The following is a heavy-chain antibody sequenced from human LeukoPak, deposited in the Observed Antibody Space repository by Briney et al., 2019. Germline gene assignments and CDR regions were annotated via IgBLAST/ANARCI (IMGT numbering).Heavy chain of an antibody. CDR3: ARDSAVAGTH. CDR1: GYTFTNYY. Sequence: ASVKVSCKASGYTFTNYYMHWVRQARGQGLEWMGWINPNSGGTNYAQKFQGRVTMTRDTSISTAYMELSRLRSDDTAVFYCARDSAVAGTHWGQGTLVTVSS. V-gene: IGHV1-2*02. D-gene: IGHD6-19*01. J-gene: IGHJ4*02. CDR2: INPNSGGT.